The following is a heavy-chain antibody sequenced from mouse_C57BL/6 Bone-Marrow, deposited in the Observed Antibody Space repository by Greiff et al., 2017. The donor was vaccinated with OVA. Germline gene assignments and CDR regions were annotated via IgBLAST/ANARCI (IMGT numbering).Heavy chain of an antibody. CDR1: GYTFTSYW. J-gene: IGHJ3*01. Sequence: QVQLKQPGAELVKPGASVKLSCKASGYTFTSYWMHWVKQRPGQGLEWIGMIHPNSGSTNYNEKFKSKATLTVDKSSSTAYMQLSSLTSEDSAVYYCARGGWEGAWFAYWGQGTLVTVSA. D-gene: IGHD3-3*01. CDR3: ARGGWEGAWFAY. V-gene: IGHV1-64*01. CDR2: IHPNSGST.